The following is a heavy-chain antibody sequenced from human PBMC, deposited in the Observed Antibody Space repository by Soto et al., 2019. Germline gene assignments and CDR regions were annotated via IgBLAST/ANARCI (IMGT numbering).Heavy chain of an antibody. Sequence: GESLKISCQGSGYNFPIYWIAWVRQMPGKGLEWMGIIYPGDSDSRYDPTFQGQVTISVDKSTTSAYLQWRSLKASDSALYYCARXNVITFGEIIDPSFFDYWGQGTLVTVSS. V-gene: IGHV5-51*01. CDR3: ARXNVITFGEIIDPSFFDY. J-gene: IGHJ4*02. D-gene: IGHD3-16*02. CDR2: IYPGDSDS. CDR1: GYNFPIYW.